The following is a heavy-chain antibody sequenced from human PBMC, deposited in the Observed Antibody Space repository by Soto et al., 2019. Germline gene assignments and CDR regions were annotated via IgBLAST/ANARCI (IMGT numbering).Heavy chain of an antibody. CDR2: IKQDGSEK. J-gene: IGHJ6*03. CDR1: GFTFSSYW. V-gene: IGHV3-7*01. D-gene: IGHD5-12*01. CDR3: ARPPYGGYSRYYYYYMDV. Sequence: PGGSLRLSCAASGFTFSSYWMSWVRQAPGKGLEWVANIKQDGSEKYYVDSVKGRFTISRDNAKNSLYLQMNSLRAEDTAVYYFARPPYGGYSRYYYYYMDVWGKGTTVTVSS.